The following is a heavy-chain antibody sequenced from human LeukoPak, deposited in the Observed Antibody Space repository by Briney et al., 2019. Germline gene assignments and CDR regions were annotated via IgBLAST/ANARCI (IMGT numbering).Heavy chain of an antibody. Sequence: SETLSLTCTVSGGSISSYYWSWIRQPPGKGLEWIGYIYYSGSTNYNPSLKSRVTISVDTSKNQFSLKLSSVTAADTAVYYCARTAAGEPLYFDYWGQGTLVTVSS. CDR2: IYYSGST. J-gene: IGHJ4*02. CDR1: GGSISSYY. D-gene: IGHD6-13*01. V-gene: IGHV4-59*08. CDR3: ARTAAGEPLYFDY.